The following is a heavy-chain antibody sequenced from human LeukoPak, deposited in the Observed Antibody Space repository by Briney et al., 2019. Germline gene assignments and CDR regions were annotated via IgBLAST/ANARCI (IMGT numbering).Heavy chain of an antibody. CDR1: GFTVSSNS. V-gene: IGHV3-21*01. J-gene: IGHJ3*02. CDR2: ISSSSSYI. CDR3: ARDPGDDAFDI. Sequence: GGSLRLSCTVSGFTVSSNSMSWVRQAPGKGLEWVSSISSSSSYIYYADSVKGRFTISRDNAKNSLYLQMNSLRAEDTAVYYCARDPGDDAFDIWGQGTMVTVSS. D-gene: IGHD3-10*01.